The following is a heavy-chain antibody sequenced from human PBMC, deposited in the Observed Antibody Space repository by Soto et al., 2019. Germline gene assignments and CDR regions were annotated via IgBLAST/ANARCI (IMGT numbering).Heavy chain of an antibody. J-gene: IGHJ4*02. Sequence: GGSLRLSCAASGFTFPNYPMSWVRQTPGKGLEWVSDISGSGARTNHADSVKGRFTISRDNSQSTLYLQMNSLRAEDTAVYYCARGFASGWFCFDSWSPGTPVTVSS. CDR2: ISGSGART. CDR3: ARGFASGWFCFDS. CDR1: GFTFPNYP. D-gene: IGHD6-19*01. V-gene: IGHV3-23*01.